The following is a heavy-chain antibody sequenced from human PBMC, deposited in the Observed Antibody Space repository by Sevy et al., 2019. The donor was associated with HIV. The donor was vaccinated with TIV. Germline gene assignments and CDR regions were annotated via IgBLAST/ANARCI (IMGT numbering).Heavy chain of an antibody. CDR2: VRNDGSNK. Sequence: GGSLRLSCAASGISLTTSDMHWVRQARGKGLGWVAYVRNDGSNKYYADSVRDRFTISKDSPKNTAYLQMNSLRDEDTAIYYCARGRKTTEEWLEELDYYYGLDVWGQGTTVTVSS. D-gene: IGHD2-8*01. CDR3: ARGRKTTEEWLEELDYYYGLDV. J-gene: IGHJ6*02. CDR1: GISLTTSD. V-gene: IGHV3-30*02.